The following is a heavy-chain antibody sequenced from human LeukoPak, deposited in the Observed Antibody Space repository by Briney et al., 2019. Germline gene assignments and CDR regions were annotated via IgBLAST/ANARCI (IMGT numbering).Heavy chain of an antibody. Sequence: SGGSLRLSCAASGFTFSSYAIHWVRQAPGKGLEWVAVISYDEINKYYGDSVRGRFTISRDDAKNSLYLQMNSLRAEDTAVYYCARDPEDYVNIDYWGQGTLVTVSS. CDR2: ISYDEINK. J-gene: IGHJ4*02. CDR3: ARDPEDYVNIDY. D-gene: IGHD3-10*02. V-gene: IGHV3-30-3*01. CDR1: GFTFSSYA.